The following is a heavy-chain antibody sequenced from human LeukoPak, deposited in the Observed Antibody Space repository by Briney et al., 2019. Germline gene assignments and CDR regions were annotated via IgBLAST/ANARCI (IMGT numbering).Heavy chain of an antibody. V-gene: IGHV3-23*01. CDR3: TTEALWFGELGAFDI. CDR2: ISGSGGTT. Sequence: GGSLRLSCAASGFTFSSYSMHWVRQAPGKGLEWVSGISGSGGTTYYADSVKGRFTISRDNSKNTLYLQMNSLKTEDTAVYYCTTEALWFGELGAFDIWGQGTMVTVSS. CDR1: GFTFSSYS. J-gene: IGHJ3*02. D-gene: IGHD3-10*01.